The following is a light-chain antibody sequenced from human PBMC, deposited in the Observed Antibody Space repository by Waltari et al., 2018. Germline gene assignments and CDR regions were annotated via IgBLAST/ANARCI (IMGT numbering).Light chain of an antibody. CDR2: DVS. Sequence: QSALTQPAAVSGSPGQAVTISCIVATLDIWRYDIVSWYQQHPGNAPKLVISDVSKRPSGVSYRFSGSKSGDTASLTISGLQFEDEADYYCCSYAGNYVWVFGGGTRLTVL. V-gene: IGLV2-23*02. CDR1: TLDIWRYDI. CDR3: CSYAGNYVWV. J-gene: IGLJ3*02.